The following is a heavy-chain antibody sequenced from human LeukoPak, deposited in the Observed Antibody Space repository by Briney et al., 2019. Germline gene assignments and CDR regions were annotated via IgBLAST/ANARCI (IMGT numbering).Heavy chain of an antibody. CDR1: GFTFSSYA. CDR3: AEGPLHRYIVVVVAAIYFQH. J-gene: IGHJ1*01. D-gene: IGHD2-15*01. CDR2: ISGSGGST. V-gene: IGHV3-23*01. Sequence: GGSLRLSCAASGFTFSSYAMSWVRQAPGKGLEWVSAISGSGGSTYYADSVKGRFTISRDNSKNTLYLQMNSLRAEDTAVYYCAEGPLHRYIVVVVAAIYFQHWGQGTLVTVSS.